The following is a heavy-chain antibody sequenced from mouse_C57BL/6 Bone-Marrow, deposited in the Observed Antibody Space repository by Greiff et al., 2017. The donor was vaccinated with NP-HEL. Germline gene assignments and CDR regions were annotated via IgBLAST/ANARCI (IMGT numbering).Heavy chain of an antibody. V-gene: IGHV1-81*01. CDR1: GYTFTSYG. J-gene: IGHJ3*01. Sequence: QVQLQQSGAELARPGASVKLSCKASGYTFTSYGISWVKQRTGQGLEWIGEIYPRSGNTYYNEKFKGKATLTADKSSSTAYMELRSLTSDDSAVYFCARGGWSWFAYWGQGTLVTVSA. CDR3: ARGGWSWFAY. CDR2: IYPRSGNT. D-gene: IGHD3-2*02.